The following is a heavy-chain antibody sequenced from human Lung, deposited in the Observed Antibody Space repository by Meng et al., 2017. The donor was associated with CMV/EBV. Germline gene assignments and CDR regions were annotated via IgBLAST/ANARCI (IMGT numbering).Heavy chain of an antibody. CDR2: IESKTDGGTT. J-gene: IGHJ4*02. D-gene: IGHD3-3*01. Sequence: SCAASGFTFSNAWMSWVRQAPGKGLEWVGRIESKTDGGTTDYAAPVKGRFTISRDDSKNTLYLQMNSLKTEDTAVYYCSTEGTYYDFSSGYNEKYYFDYWXQGTXVTVDS. CDR1: GFTFSNAW. CDR3: STEGTYYDFSSGYNEKYYFDY. V-gene: IGHV3-15*04.